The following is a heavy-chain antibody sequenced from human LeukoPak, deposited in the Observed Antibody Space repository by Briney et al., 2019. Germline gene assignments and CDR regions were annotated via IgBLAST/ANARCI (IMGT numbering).Heavy chain of an antibody. CDR3: ASTWGAAARYNWFDP. J-gene: IGHJ5*02. Sequence: SETLSLTCTVSGGSISSYYWSWIRPPPGKGLEWIGEINHSGSTNYNPSLKSRVTISVDTSKNQFSLKLSSVTAADTAVYYCASTWGAAARYNWFDPWGQGTLVTVSS. CDR1: GGSISSYY. D-gene: IGHD6-13*01. V-gene: IGHV4-34*01. CDR2: INHSGST.